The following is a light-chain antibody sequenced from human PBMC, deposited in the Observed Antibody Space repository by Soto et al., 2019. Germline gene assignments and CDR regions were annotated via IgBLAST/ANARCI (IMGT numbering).Light chain of an antibody. CDR3: QQSYSTPRT. J-gene: IGKJ1*01. CDR1: QPITYF. Sequence: DIQMDQSPSSLSASVGDRVTITCRASQPITYFLNWYQQKPGEAPKLLIYAVSTLQGGVPSRFSGSGSGKEFTLTIGSLQPEDSATYYCQQSYSTPRTFGEGTKVEIK. CDR2: AVS. V-gene: IGKV1-39*01.